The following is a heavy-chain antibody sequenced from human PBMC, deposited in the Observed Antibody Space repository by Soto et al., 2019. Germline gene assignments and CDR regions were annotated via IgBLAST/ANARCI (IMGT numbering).Heavy chain of an antibody. D-gene: IGHD3-22*01. CDR3: ARDRRYYDSTWILGDFDY. J-gene: IGHJ4*02. V-gene: IGHV1-69*12. CDR1: GCTFTSYA. CDR2: IIPIFGTA. Sequence: QVQLVQSGAEVKKPGSSVKVSCKASGCTFTSYAISWVRQAPGQGLEWMGGIIPIFGTANYAKKFQGRVTITADESTSTAYMELSSLRSEDTAVYYCARDRRYYDSTWILGDFDYWGQGTLVTVSS.